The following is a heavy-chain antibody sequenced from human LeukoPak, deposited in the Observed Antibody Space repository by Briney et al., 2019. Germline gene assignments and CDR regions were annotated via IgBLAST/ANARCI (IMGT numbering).Heavy chain of an antibody. CDR1: GGTFSSYA. J-gene: IGHJ5*02. V-gene: IGHV1-69*13. D-gene: IGHD1-1*01. CDR2: IVPIFGTA. CDR3: ARDLKELAAYNWFDP. Sequence: GASVKVSCKASGGTFSSYAISWVRQAPGQGLEWMGGIVPIFGTANYAQKFQGRVTITADESTSTAYMELSSLRSEDTAVYYCARDLKELAAYNWFDPWGQGTLVTVSS.